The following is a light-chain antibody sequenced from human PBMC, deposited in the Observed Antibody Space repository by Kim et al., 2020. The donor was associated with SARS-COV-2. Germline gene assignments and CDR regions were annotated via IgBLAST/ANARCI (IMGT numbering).Light chain of an antibody. Sequence: RVTISCTGSGSDIGTGYDVHWYQQLPGTAPKLLIYGNSNRPSGVPDRFSGSKSGTSASLAITGLQAEDEADDSCQSYDSSLSGSVFGGGTQLTVL. CDR3: QSYDSSLSGSV. CDR1: GSDIGTGYD. CDR2: GNS. V-gene: IGLV1-40*01. J-gene: IGLJ2*01.